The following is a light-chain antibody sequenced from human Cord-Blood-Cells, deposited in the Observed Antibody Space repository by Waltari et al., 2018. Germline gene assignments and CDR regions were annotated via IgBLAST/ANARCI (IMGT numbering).Light chain of an antibody. J-gene: IGLJ3*02. CDR1: SSNIGSNY. CDR2: MNK. Sequence: QSVLTQPPSASGTPGQRVTISCSGSSSNIGSNYVYWYQQLPGTAPKLLIYMNKQRPAGVPDRFSGSKSGTSASLAISGLRSEDEADYYCAAWDDSLSGWVFGGGTKLTVL. V-gene: IGLV1-47*01. CDR3: AAWDDSLSGWV.